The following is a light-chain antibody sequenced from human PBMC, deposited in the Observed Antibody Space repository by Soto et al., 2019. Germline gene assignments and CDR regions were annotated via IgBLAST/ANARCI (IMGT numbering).Light chain of an antibody. CDR2: DVS. CDR3: CSYAGSYTLYV. J-gene: IGLJ1*01. V-gene: IGLV2-11*01. Sequence: ALTQPRSVSGSPGQSVTISCTGTSSDVGGYNYVSWYQQHPGKAPKLTIYDVSKRPSGVPDRFSGSKSGNTASLTISGLQAEDEADYYCCSYAGSYTLYVFGTGTKVTVL. CDR1: SSDVGGYNY.